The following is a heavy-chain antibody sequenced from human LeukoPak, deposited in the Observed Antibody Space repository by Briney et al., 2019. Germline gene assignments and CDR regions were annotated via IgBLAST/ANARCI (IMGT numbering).Heavy chain of an antibody. CDR1: GGSISSSSYY. J-gene: IGHJ5*02. Sequence: SETLSLTCTVSGGSISSSSYYWGWIRQPPGKGLEWIGSIYYSGSTYYNPSLKSRVTISVDTSKNQFSLKLSSVTAADTAVYYCAVWFGELFQLNWFDPWGQGTLVTVSS. D-gene: IGHD3-10*01. V-gene: IGHV4-39*07. CDR2: IYYSGST. CDR3: AVWFGELFQLNWFDP.